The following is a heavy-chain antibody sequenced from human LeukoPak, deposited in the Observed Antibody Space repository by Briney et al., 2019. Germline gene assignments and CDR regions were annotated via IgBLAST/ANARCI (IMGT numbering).Heavy chain of an antibody. V-gene: IGHV3-48*01. D-gene: IGHD4-17*01. Sequence: GGSLRLSCAASGFTFSSYSMNWVRQAPGKGLEWVSYISSSSSTIYYADSVKGRFTVSRDNAKNSLCLQMNSPRAEDTAVYYCARDSQYGDYRYFDLWGRGTLVTVSS. J-gene: IGHJ2*01. CDR3: ARDSQYGDYRYFDL. CDR1: GFTFSSYS. CDR2: ISSSSSTI.